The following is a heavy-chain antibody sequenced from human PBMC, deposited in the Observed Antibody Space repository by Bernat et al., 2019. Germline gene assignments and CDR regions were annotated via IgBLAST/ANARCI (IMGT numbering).Heavy chain of an antibody. CDR2: ISTYNGNT. J-gene: IGHJ4*02. D-gene: IGHD2-2*01. CDR3: LRWLEDQPRY. Sequence: QVQLVQSGAEVKKPGASVKVSCKASGYTFTNYDISWVRQAPGQGLEWMGWISTYNGNTMSAQKFQARVTMTTDTSTSTAYMEVRSLRSDDTAVYYCLRWLEDQPRYWGQGTLVSVSS. V-gene: IGHV1-18*04. CDR1: GYTFTNYD.